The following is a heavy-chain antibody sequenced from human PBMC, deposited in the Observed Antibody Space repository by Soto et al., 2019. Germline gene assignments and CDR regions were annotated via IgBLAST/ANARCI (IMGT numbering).Heavy chain of an antibody. CDR3: ARVGGLAARSFDY. CDR1: GGSISDVY. Sequence: PSETLSLTCTVSGGSISDVYWSWIRQPPGKGLDWIGDIYYSGSTNYNPSLKSRVTTAVDTSKNQFSLNLSSMSPADTAVYYCARVGGLAARSFDYWGPGTLVTVS. J-gene: IGHJ4*02. D-gene: IGHD6-6*01. V-gene: IGHV4-59*01. CDR2: IYYSGST.